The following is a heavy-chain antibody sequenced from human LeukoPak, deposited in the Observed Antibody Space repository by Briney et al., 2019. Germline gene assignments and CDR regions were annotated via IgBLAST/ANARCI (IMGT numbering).Heavy chain of an antibody. CDR3: ARHRRYWFDP. V-gene: IGHV4-34*01. Sequence: PSETLSLTCAVYGGSFSGYYWSWIRQPPGKGLEWIGEINHSGSTNYNPFLKSRVTISVDTSKNQFSLKLSSVTAADTAVYYCARHRRYWFDPWGQGTLVTVSS. CDR1: GGSFSGYY. CDR2: INHSGST. J-gene: IGHJ5*02.